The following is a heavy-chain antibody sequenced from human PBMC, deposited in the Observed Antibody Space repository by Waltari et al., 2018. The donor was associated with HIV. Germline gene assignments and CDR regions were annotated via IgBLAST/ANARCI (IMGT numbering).Heavy chain of an antibody. CDR3: ARDSLRGDFDL. Sequence: QLQLQESGPGLLKPSETLSLTATVSTDPISSSSYYWGWIRQPPGKGLEWIGTIYFSGTTYYNPSIKSRVTISLDASKNQVSLRLTSVTAADTAVYYCARDSLRGDFDLWGRGTLVTVSS. CDR1: TDPISSSSYY. CDR2: IYFSGTT. J-gene: IGHJ2*01. V-gene: IGHV4-39*07. D-gene: IGHD4-17*01.